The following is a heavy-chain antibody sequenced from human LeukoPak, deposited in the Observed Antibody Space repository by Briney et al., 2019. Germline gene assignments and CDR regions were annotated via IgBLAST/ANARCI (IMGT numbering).Heavy chain of an antibody. D-gene: IGHD4-17*01. CDR2: INGDGSSA. J-gene: IGHJ4*02. V-gene: IGHV3-74*01. CDR3: ARAFHFGDFFDY. CDR1: GLIFSHYS. Sequence: PGGSLRLSCAVSGLIFSHYSMHWVRQAPGKGLLWVSGINGDGSSASYVNSVKGRFTISRDNAKNTLFLQMNSLTVEDTAVYYCARAFHFGDFFDYWGQGALVTVSS.